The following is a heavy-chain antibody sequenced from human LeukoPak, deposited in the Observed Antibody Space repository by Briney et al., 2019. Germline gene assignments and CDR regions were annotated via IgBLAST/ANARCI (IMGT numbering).Heavy chain of an antibody. CDR1: GGSICSYY. J-gene: IGHJ6*02. CDR3: ARGTYGMDV. Sequence: SETLSLTCTVSGGSICSYYWSWVRQPAGKGLEWIGRMHSSGSTDYNPSLKSRVTMSADTSKNQFSLILSSVTAADTAIYYCARGTYGMDVWGQGTTVTVSS. CDR2: MHSSGST. V-gene: IGHV4-4*07.